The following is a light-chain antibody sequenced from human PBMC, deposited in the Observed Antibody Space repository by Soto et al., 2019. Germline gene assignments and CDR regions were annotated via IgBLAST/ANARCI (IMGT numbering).Light chain of an antibody. V-gene: IGLV2-14*03. CDR3: SSYTASNTRQIV. CDR2: DVS. Sequence: QSVLTQPASVSGSPGQSITISCTGTSSDVGGYNYVSWYQHHPGKAPKLMIFDVSNRPSGVSNRFSGAKSGNTASLTISGLQPHDEADYYCSSYTASNTRQIVFGTGTKVTVL. CDR1: SSDVGGYNY. J-gene: IGLJ1*01.